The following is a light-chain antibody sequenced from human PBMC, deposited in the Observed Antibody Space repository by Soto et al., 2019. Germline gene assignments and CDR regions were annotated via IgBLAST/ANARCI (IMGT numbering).Light chain of an antibody. CDR3: HHRSNWLA. CDR1: QSVSSY. Sequence: EVVWTQSPATLSLSSGERATRAFRASQSVSSYLAWYQQKPGKAPRLLIYDAANRATGIPARFSGSGSGKDFTLTITSLQPEDFAVYYCHHRSNWLAFGGGTKL. J-gene: IGKJ4*01. V-gene: IGKV3-11*01. CDR2: DAA.